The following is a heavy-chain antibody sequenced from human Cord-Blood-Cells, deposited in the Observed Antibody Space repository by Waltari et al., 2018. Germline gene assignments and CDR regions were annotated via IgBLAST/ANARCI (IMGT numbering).Heavy chain of an antibody. Sequence: QLQLQEPGPGLVKPPETLSLTCTVSGGSISSSSYSWAWIRQPPGKGLEWIGSINYSGSTYYSPSLKSRVTISVDTSKNQFSLKLSSVTAADTAVYYCASYGDDQTPLPYYFDYWGQGTLVTVSS. D-gene: IGHD4-17*01. J-gene: IGHJ4*02. CDR1: GGSISSSSYS. V-gene: IGHV4-39*01. CDR2: INYSGST. CDR3: ASYGDDQTPLPYYFDY.